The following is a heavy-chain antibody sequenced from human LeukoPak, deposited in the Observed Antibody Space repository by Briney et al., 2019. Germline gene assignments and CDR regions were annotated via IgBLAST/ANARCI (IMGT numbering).Heavy chain of an antibody. CDR3: ARGRVGLPGY. CDR1: GGSISSYY. CDR2: INHSGST. Sequence: SETLSLTCTVSGGSISSYYWSWIRQPPGKGLEWIGEINHSGSTNYNPSLKSRVTISVDTSKSQFSLKLSSVTAADTAVYYCARGRVGLPGYWGQGTLVTVSS. V-gene: IGHV4-34*01. D-gene: IGHD3/OR15-3a*01. J-gene: IGHJ4*02.